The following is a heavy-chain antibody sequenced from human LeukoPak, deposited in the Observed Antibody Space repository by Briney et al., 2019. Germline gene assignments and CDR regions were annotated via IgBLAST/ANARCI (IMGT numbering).Heavy chain of an antibody. D-gene: IGHD6-19*01. CDR1: GFIFSSYG. V-gene: IGHV3-30*02. Sequence: GGSLRLSCAASGFIFSSYGMHWVRQAPGKGLEWVAFIRYDGSKKYYADSVKGRFTISRDNSKNTLYLQMNSLRAEDTAVYYCARDPGYRSGWYYGGYFDYWGQGTLVTVSS. CDR3: ARDPGYRSGWYYGGYFDY. J-gene: IGHJ4*02. CDR2: IRYDGSKK.